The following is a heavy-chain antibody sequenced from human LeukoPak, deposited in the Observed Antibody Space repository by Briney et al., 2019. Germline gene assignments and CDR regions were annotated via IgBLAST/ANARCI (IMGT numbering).Heavy chain of an antibody. V-gene: IGHV1-69*06. Sequence: ASVKVSCKASGGTFSSYAISWVRQAPGQGLEWMGGIIPIFGTANYAQKFQGRVTITADKSTSTAYMELSSLRSEDTAVYYCASASASSAETTNFDYWGQGTLVTVSS. J-gene: IGHJ4*02. CDR1: GGTFSSYA. D-gene: IGHD1-7*01. CDR3: ASASASSAETTNFDY. CDR2: IIPIFGTA.